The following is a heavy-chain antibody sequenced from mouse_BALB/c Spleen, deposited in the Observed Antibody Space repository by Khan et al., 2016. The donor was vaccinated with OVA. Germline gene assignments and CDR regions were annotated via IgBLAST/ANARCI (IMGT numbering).Heavy chain of an antibody. J-gene: IGHJ2*01. D-gene: IGHD1-3*01. V-gene: IGHV2-9*02. CDR1: GFSLTSYG. CDR2: IWAGGST. Sequence: QVQLKESGPGLVAPSQSLSITCTVSGFSLTSYGVHWVRQPPGKGLEWLGVIWAGGSTNYNSALMSSLSISKDNSKSHVFFKMISLQADDTAMYYCARREDIWGQGTTLTVSS. CDR3: ARREDI.